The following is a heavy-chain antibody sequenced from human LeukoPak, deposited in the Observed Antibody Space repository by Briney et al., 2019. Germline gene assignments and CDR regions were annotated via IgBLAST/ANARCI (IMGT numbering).Heavy chain of an antibody. J-gene: IGHJ3*02. V-gene: IGHV3-23*01. Sequence: GGSLRLSCAASGFTFSSYAMSWVRQAPGKGLEWVSAISGGGGSTYYADSVKGRFTISRDNSQNTLYLQINSLRAEDTAVYYCAKVSDCSGGSCYIDAFDIWGQGTMVTVSS. CDR3: AKVSDCSGGSCYIDAFDI. CDR1: GFTFSSYA. D-gene: IGHD2-15*01. CDR2: ISGGGGST.